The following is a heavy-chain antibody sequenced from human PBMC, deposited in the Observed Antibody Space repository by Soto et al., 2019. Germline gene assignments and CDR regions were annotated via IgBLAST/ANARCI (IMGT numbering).Heavy chain of an antibody. J-gene: IGHJ4*02. Sequence: QITLKESGPTLVKPTQTLTLTCTFSGFSLSTSGVGVGWIRQPPGKALEWLALIYWNDDKRYSPSLKSRLTITKDTSKNQVVLTMTNMDPVDTATYYCAHILNGNYAFDYWGQGTLVTVSS. V-gene: IGHV2-5*01. CDR1: GFSLSTSGVG. CDR3: AHILNGNYAFDY. CDR2: IYWNDDK. D-gene: IGHD1-7*01.